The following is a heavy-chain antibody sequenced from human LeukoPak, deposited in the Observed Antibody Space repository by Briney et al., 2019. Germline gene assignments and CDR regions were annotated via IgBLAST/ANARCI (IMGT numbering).Heavy chain of an antibody. CDR3: ARLVAAAGPNRNYYGMDV. J-gene: IGHJ6*02. CDR2: ISAYNGNT. D-gene: IGHD6-13*01. V-gene: IGHV1-18*01. Sequence: ASVKVSCKASGYTFTSYGISWVRQAPGQGLEWMGWISAYNGNTNYAQKLQGRVTMTTDTSTSTAYMELRSLRSDDTAVYHCARLVAAAGPNRNYYGMDVWGQGTTVTVSS. CDR1: GYTFTSYG.